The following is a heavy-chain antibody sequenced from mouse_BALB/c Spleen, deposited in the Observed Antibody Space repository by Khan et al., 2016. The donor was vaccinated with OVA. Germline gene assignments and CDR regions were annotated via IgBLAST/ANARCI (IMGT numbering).Heavy chain of an antibody. D-gene: IGHD2-1*01. V-gene: IGHV2-6-1*01. J-gene: IGHJ1*01. CDR3: VSQIYPAYFDV. Sequence: QVQLKESGPGLVAPSQSLSITCTISGFSLTSYGVHWVRQPPGKGLEWLVVIWSDGRTTYNSALKSRLNITKDNSKSQVFLKMNSLQTDDTAMYYCVSQIYPAYFDVWGAGTTVTVSS. CDR1: GFSLTSYG. CDR2: IWSDGRT.